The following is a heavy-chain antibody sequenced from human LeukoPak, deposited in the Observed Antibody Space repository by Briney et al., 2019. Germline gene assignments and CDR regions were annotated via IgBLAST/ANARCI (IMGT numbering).Heavy chain of an antibody. CDR2: IYHSGST. J-gene: IGHJ5*02. CDR1: GGSISSGGYY. D-gene: IGHD6-19*01. V-gene: IGHV4-30-2*01. Sequence: SETLSLTCTVSGGSISSGGYYWSWIRQPPGKGLEWIGYIYHSGSTYYNPSLKSRVTISVDRSKNQFSLKLSSVTAADTAVYYCASVRGYSSGWYASGFDPWGQGTLVTVSS. CDR3: ASVRGYSSGWYASGFDP.